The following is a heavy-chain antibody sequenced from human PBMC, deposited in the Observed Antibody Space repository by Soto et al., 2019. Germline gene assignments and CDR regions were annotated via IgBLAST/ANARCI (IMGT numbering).Heavy chain of an antibody. CDR1: GFTFSTYC. J-gene: IGHJ5*02. CDR2: INSDGSHT. V-gene: IGHV3-74*01. Sequence: EVQLVESGGGLVQPGGSLRLSCAASGFTFSTYCMHWVRQVPGKGLEWVSRINSDGSHTYYADSVKGRFTISRDNAKNIRHLEMNRQSGEDTDVYYCVRDRHCNTTSGYGSWFDTWGQGTLVTVSS. CDR3: VRDRHCNTTSGYGSWFDT. D-gene: IGHD2-2*01.